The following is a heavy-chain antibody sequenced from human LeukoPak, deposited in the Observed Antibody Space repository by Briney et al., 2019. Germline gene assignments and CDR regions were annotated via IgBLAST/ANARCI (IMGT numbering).Heavy chain of an antibody. D-gene: IGHD3-22*01. CDR1: GGSTSSYY. CDR2: IYYSGST. CDR3: TRGSIAYYYMDV. J-gene: IGHJ6*03. V-gene: IGHV4-59*01. Sequence: PSETLSLTCTVFGGSTSSYYWSWIRQPPGKGLEWIGNIYYSGSTNYNPSLKSRVTISVDTSKNQFSLKLSSVTAADTAVYYCTRGSIAYYYMDVWGKGTTVTISS.